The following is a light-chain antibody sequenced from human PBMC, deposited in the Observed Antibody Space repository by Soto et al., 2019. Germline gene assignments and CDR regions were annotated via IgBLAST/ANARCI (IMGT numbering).Light chain of an antibody. CDR3: SSYTSSYTWV. CDR2: GVT. V-gene: IGLV2-14*03. J-gene: IGLJ3*02. Sequence: QSALTQPASVSGSPGQSITISCSGTTNDVGGYNYVSWYQQHPGKAPKLLIYGVTDRPSGVSSRFSGSKSGNAASLTISGLQAEDEGDYYCSSYTSSYTWVFGGGTKLTAL. CDR1: TNDVGGYNY.